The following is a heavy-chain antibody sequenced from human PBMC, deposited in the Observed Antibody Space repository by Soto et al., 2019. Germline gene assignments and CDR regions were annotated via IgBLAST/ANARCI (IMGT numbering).Heavy chain of an antibody. D-gene: IGHD5-18*01. CDR3: ARGGSGYSAKNLWNPMDV. V-gene: IGHV1-3*01. J-gene: IGHJ6*02. CDR2: INAGNGNT. Sequence: ASVKVSCKASGYTFTSYAMHWVRQAPGQRLEWMGWINAGNGNTKYSQKFQGRVTITRDTSASTAYMELSSLRSEDTAVYYCARGGSGYSAKNLWNPMDVWGQGTTVTVSS. CDR1: GYTFTSYA.